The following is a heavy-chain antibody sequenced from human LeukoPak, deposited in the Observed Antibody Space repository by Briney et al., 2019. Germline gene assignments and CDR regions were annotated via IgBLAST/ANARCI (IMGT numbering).Heavy chain of an antibody. V-gene: IGHV3-53*01. Sequence: PSETLSLTCTVSGGSISSYYWSWVRQAPGKGLEWVSVIYYGGDTYYADSVKGRFIISRDNSKNTVYLQMNSLRAEDTAVYYCARNYDFWSGYSAHAFDIWGPGTMVTISS. D-gene: IGHD3-3*01. J-gene: IGHJ3*02. CDR2: IYYGGDT. CDR1: GGSISSYY. CDR3: ARNYDFWSGYSAHAFDI.